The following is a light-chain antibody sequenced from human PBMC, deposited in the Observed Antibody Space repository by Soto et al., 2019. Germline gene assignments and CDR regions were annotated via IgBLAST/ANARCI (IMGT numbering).Light chain of an antibody. V-gene: IGKV3-15*01. CDR2: GAS. CDR1: QGVSSN. J-gene: IGKJ2*02. Sequence: EIVMTQSPATLSVSPGERATLSCRTGQGVSSNLAWYQQKPGQAPRLLIYGASTRATGIPARFSGSGSGTEFTLTISSLQPDDFATYYCQQYNSYSCTFGQGT. CDR3: QQYNSYSCT.